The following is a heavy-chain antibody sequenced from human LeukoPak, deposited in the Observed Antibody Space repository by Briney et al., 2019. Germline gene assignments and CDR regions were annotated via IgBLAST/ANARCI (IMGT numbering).Heavy chain of an antibody. CDR1: GFSVSNTY. D-gene: IGHD2-21*02. CDR2: IYSGGNT. V-gene: IGHV3-53*01. J-gene: IGHJ3*01. Sequence: GGSLRLSCAASGFSVSNTYMSWVRQAPGKGLEWVSIIYSGGNTYYADSVKGRFTISRDNSKNTLYLQMNRLRPEDTAVYYCARGTVTAPDYWGQGTMVTVSS. CDR3: ARGTVTAPDY.